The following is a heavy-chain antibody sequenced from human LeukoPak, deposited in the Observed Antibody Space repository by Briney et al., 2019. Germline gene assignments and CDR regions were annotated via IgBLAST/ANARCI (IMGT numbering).Heavy chain of an antibody. CDR2: NYHSGST. V-gene: IGHV4-38-2*01. Sequence: PSETLSLTCAVSGYSISSGYYWGWIRQPPGKGLEWIGSNYHSGSTYYNPSLKSRVTISVDTSKNQFSLKLSSVTAADTAVYYCARTDIVVVPAAILGSWFDPWGQGTLVTVSS. D-gene: IGHD2-2*02. J-gene: IGHJ5*02. CDR1: GYSISSGYY. CDR3: ARTDIVVVPAAILGSWFDP.